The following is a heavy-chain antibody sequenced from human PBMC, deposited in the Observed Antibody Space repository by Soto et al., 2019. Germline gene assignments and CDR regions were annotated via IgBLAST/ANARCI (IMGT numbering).Heavy chain of an antibody. Sequence: QVQLQQWGAGLLKPSETLSLTCAVYGGSFTGYFWSWIRQSPGKGLEWIGEVNHRGETNCSPSLKSRLTISGDTSKNHISLKLNSVTAADTAVYYCARGKRMQLWLKSYFDTWGQGTPVTVSS. V-gene: IGHV4-34*02. CDR1: GGSFTGYF. D-gene: IGHD5-18*01. CDR3: ARGKRMQLWLKSYFDT. CDR2: VNHRGET. J-gene: IGHJ4*02.